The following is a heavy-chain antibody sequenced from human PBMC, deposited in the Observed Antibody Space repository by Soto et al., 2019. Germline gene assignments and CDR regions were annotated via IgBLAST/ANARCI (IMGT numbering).Heavy chain of an antibody. CDR1: GYTFTSYY. CDR2: INPSGGST. V-gene: IGHV1-46*03. CDR3: ARDREGGYSYGSFQH. Sequence: ASVKVSCKASGYTFTSYYMHWVRQAPGQGLEGMGIINPSGGSTSYAQKFQGRVTMTRDTSTSTVYMELSSLRSEDTAVYYCARDREGGYSYGSFQHLGQGTLVTVSS. D-gene: IGHD5-18*01. J-gene: IGHJ1*01.